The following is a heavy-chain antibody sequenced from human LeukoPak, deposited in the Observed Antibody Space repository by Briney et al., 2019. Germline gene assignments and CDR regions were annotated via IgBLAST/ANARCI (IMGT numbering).Heavy chain of an antibody. V-gene: IGHV1-46*01. CDR2: INPSGGST. J-gene: IGHJ3*02. Sequence: ASVKVSCKASGYTFTSYYMHWVRQAPGQGLEWMGIINPSGGSTSYAQKFQGRVTITADESTSTAYMELSSLRSEDTAVYYCASTDYYDSSGPDAFDIWGQGTMVTVSS. D-gene: IGHD3-22*01. CDR1: GYTFTSYY. CDR3: ASTDYYDSSGPDAFDI.